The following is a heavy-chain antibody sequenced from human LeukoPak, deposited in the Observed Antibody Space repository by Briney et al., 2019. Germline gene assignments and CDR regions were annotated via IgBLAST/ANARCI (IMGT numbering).Heavy chain of an antibody. CDR2: IYHSGST. CDR1: GYSISSGYY. D-gene: IGHD2-2*02. CDR3: ARDDIVVVPAAIEGYYYYYYMDV. V-gene: IGHV4-38-2*02. Sequence: PSETLSLTCTVSGYSISSGYYWGWIRQPPGKGLEWIGSIYHSGSTYYNPSLKSRVTISVDTSKNQFSLKLSSVTAADTAVYYCARDDIVVVPAAIEGYYYYYYMDVWGKGTTVTVSS. J-gene: IGHJ6*03.